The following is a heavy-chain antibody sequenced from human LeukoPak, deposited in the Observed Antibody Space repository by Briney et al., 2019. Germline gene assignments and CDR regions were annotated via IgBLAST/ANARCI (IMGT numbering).Heavy chain of an antibody. Sequence: ASVKVSCKVSGYTLTELSMHWVRQAPGKGLEWMGGFDPEDGETIYAQKFRGRVTMTEDTSTDTAYMELSSLRSEDTAVYYCATIDGHYDSSGYWGQGTLVTVSS. CDR1: GYTLTELS. V-gene: IGHV1-24*01. CDR2: FDPEDGET. D-gene: IGHD3-22*01. J-gene: IGHJ4*02. CDR3: ATIDGHYDSSGY.